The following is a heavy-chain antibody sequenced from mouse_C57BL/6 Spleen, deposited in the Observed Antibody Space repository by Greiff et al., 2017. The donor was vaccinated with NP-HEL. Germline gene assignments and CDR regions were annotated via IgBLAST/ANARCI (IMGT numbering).Heavy chain of an antibody. CDR1: GYTFTDYY. J-gene: IGHJ4*01. Sequence: VQLQQSGAELVRPGASVKLSCKASGYTFTDYYINWVKQRPGQGLEWIARIYPGSGNTYYNEKFKGKATLTAEKSSSTAYMQPSSLTSEDSAVYFCAREHYSNYLNYWGQGTSVTVSS. V-gene: IGHV1-76*01. CDR3: AREHYSNYLNY. CDR2: IYPGSGNT. D-gene: IGHD2-5*01.